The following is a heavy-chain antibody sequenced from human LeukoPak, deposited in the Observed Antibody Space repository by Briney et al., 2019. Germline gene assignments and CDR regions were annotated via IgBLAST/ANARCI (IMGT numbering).Heavy chain of an antibody. CDR3: ERDAGWGYYDL. Sequence: GGSLRLSCVASGFTFSTSWVTWVRQAPGKGLEWVANIDKHGSGKYYVYSVKGRFAISRDYASNSVFLQMDSLRAEDTSVYYCERDAGWGYYDLWGQGTPVTVSS. CDR2: IDKHGSGK. V-gene: IGHV3-7*01. CDR1: GFTFSTSW. J-gene: IGHJ4*02. D-gene: IGHD1-26*01.